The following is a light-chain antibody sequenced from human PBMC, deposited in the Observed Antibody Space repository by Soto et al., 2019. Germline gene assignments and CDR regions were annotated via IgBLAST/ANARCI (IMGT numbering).Light chain of an antibody. V-gene: IGKV1-5*01. Sequence: DIQMTQSPSTRSASVGDRVTITCRASQSVSNWLAWYQQKPGEAPKLLIYDASTLESGVPSRFTGGRSEGEFILTISSLQPDDFATYYGRHYNSYSRTFGQGTRVDSK. CDR3: RHYNSYSRT. CDR1: QSVSNW. CDR2: DAS. J-gene: IGKJ1*01.